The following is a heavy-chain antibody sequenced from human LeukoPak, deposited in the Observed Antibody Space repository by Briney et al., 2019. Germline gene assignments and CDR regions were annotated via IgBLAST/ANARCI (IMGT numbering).Heavy chain of an antibody. CDR3: ARGDSSSWYVGYHILDV. V-gene: IGHV3-11*01. CDR1: GFRFSDYY. J-gene: IGHJ6*02. CDR2: IVSSGDTT. D-gene: IGHD6-13*01. Sequence: GGSLRLSCAASGFRFSDYYMTWIRQTPGMGLEWISYIVSSGDTTYYADSVKGRFTISRDNAKNSLYLQMNSLRAEDTAVYYCARGDSSSWYVGYHILDVWGQGTTVTV.